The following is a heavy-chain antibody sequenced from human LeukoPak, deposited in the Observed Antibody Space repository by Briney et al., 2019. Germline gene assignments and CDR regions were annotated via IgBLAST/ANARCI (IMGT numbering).Heavy chain of an antibody. CDR1: GFTFSSYS. Sequence: GGSLRLSCAASGFTFSSYSMNWVRQAPGKGLEWVSYISSSSSTIYYADSVKGRFTISRDNAKNSLYLQMNSLRDEDAAVYYCARSMGYYYDSSGLMGYWGQGTLVTVSS. V-gene: IGHV3-48*02. CDR2: ISSSSSTI. CDR3: ARSMGYYYDSSGLMGY. D-gene: IGHD3-22*01. J-gene: IGHJ4*02.